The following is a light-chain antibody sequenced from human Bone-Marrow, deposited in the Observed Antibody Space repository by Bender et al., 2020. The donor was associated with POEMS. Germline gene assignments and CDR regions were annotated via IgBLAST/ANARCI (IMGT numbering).Light chain of an antibody. J-gene: IGLJ3*02. CDR1: SSNIGGNA. CDR2: GND. Sequence: QSVLTQPPSAAATPRQRVTISCSGSSSNIGGNAVNWWQQLPGTAPKLLIYGNDQRPSGVPDRFSGCKCGGSAAVAISGLQSEDEADYCCSAWDGILNGWVFGGGTELTVL. CDR3: SAWDGILNGWV. V-gene: IGLV1-44*01.